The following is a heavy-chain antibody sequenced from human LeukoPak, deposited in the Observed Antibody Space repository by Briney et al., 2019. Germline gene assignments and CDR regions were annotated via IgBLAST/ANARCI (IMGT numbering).Heavy chain of an antibody. J-gene: IGHJ4*02. CDR1: GFTFSKFA. CDR2: ISTSGTP. D-gene: IGHD3-10*01. CDR3: AKAHYYGSGSPGYYFDY. Sequence: GGSLRLSCAAAGFTFSKFAMSWVRQAPGKGLEWVSLISTSGTPHYTNSVKGRFTISRDNSKNTLYLQINSLRAEDTAVYYCAKAHYYGSGSPGYYFDYWGQGTLVTVSS. V-gene: IGHV3-23*01.